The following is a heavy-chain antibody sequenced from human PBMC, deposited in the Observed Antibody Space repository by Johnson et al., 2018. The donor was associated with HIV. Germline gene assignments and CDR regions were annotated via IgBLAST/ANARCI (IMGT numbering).Heavy chain of an antibody. D-gene: IGHD6-19*01. Sequence: VQLVESGGGVVQPGGSLRLSCAASGFTFSSYAMHWVRQAPGKGLEWVSGISWNSGSIGYVDSVKGRFTISRDNAKNSLYLQMNSLRAEDTAVYYCARDKFTGRQWLSYDDAFDIWGQGTMVTVSS. CDR3: ARDKFTGRQWLSYDDAFDI. J-gene: IGHJ3*02. V-gene: IGHV3-9*01. CDR2: ISWNSGSI. CDR1: GFTFSSYA.